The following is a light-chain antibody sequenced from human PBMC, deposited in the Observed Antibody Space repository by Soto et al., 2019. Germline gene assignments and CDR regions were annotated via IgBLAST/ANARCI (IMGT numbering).Light chain of an antibody. CDR3: QQYNNWPPPLT. CDR2: GAS. Sequence: EIVMTQSPATLSVSPGERATLSCRASQSVSSNLAWYQQQPGQAPRLLIYGASTRATGIPARFSGSGSGTAFTLTISSLQSEDFAVYYCQQYNNWPPPLTFGGGTKVEIK. CDR1: QSVSSN. J-gene: IGKJ4*01. V-gene: IGKV3-15*01.